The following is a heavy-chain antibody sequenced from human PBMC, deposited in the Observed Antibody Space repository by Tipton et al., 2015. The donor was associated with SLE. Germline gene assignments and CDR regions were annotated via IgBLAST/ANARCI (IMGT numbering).Heavy chain of an antibody. CDR1: GGSINIGSYF. CDR2: IYTSGYT. CDR3: ARERDVDIMATIKKSYYYYMDV. V-gene: IGHV4-61*02. J-gene: IGHJ6*03. D-gene: IGHD5-12*01. Sequence: GLVKPSETLSLTCTVSGGSINIGSYFWSWIRQPAGKGLEWIGRIYTSGYTDYHPSLKSRVAISVDTSKNQFSLKLSSVTAADTAVYYCARERDVDIMATIKKSYYYYMDVWGKGTTVTVSS.